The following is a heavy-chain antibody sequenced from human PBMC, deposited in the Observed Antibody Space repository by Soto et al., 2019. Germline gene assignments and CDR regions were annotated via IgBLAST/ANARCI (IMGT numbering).Heavy chain of an antibody. V-gene: IGHV4-30-2*01. CDR1: GGSISSGGYS. Sequence: SETLSLTCAVSGGSISSGGYSWSWIRQPPGKGLEWIGYIYHSGSIYYNPSLKSRVTISVDRSKNQFSLKLSSVTAADAAVYYCARVPSPWGQGTLVTVSS. J-gene: IGHJ5*02. CDR2: IYHSGSI. CDR3: ARVPSP.